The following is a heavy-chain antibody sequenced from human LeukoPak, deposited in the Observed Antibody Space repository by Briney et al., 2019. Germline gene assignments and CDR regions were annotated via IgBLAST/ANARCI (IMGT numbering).Heavy chain of an antibody. CDR3: AKHYYDSSGYYYVFDY. Sequence: GSLRLSCAASGFTFSSYAMSWVRQAPGKGLEWVSAISGSGGSTYYADSVKGRFTISRDNSKNTLYLQMNSLRAEDTAVYYCAKHYYDSSGYYYVFDYWGQGTLVTVSS. J-gene: IGHJ4*02. CDR2: ISGSGGST. CDR1: GFTFSSYA. D-gene: IGHD3-22*01. V-gene: IGHV3-23*01.